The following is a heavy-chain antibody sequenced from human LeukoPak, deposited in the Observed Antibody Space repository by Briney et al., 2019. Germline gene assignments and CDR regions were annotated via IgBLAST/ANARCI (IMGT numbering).Heavy chain of an antibody. D-gene: IGHD3-22*01. CDR3: TRDRITMIVVAADDAFDI. Sequence: GGSLRLSCTASGFTFGDYAMSWFRQAPGKGLEWVGFIRSKAYGGTTEYAASVEGRFTISRDDSKSIAYLQMNSLKTEDTAVYYCTRDRITMIVVAADDAFDIWGQGTMVTVSS. J-gene: IGHJ3*02. CDR2: IRSKAYGGTT. CDR1: GFTFGDYA. V-gene: IGHV3-49*03.